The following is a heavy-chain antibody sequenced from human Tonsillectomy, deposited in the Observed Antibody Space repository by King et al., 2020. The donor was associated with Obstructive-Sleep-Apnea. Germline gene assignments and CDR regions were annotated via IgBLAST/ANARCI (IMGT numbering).Heavy chain of an antibody. CDR2: ISSSSSNI. D-gene: IGHD1-26*01. CDR3: AQWELLDY. CDR1: GFTFSSYG. V-gene: IGHV3-48*04. Sequence: VQLVESGGGLVQPGGSLRLSCAASGFTFSSYGMNWVRQAPGKGLEWISYISSSSSNIYSADSVKGRFTISRDNAKNSLYLQMNSLRADDTAVYYCAQWELLDYWGQGTLVTVSS. J-gene: IGHJ4*02.